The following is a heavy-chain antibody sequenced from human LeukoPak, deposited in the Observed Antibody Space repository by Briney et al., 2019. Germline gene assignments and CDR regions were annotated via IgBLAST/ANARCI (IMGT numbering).Heavy chain of an antibody. V-gene: IGHV4-39*01. Sequence: SETLSLTCTVSGGSISSGTYYWGWIRQPPGKGLEWIGGIYYSGSTYYNPSLKGRVTISVDTSKNQFSLKLSSVTAADTAVYYCARQNGYYDILTGYYPSWYFDLWGRGTLVTVSS. D-gene: IGHD3-9*01. CDR2: IYYSGST. CDR3: ARQNGYYDILTGYYPSWYFDL. J-gene: IGHJ2*01. CDR1: GGSISSGTYY.